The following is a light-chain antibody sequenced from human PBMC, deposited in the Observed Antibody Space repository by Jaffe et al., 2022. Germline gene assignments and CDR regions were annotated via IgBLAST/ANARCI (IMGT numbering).Light chain of an antibody. J-gene: IGKJ4*01. CDR3: QQYGASPLT. Sequence: EIVLTQSPGTLSLSPGERATLSCRASQSVSNSYLAWYQHKPGQAPRLLIYGASSRATGIPDRFSGSGSGTDFTLTISKLEPEDFAVYYCQQYGASPLTFGGGTKMEIK. CDR1: QSVSNSY. CDR2: GAS. V-gene: IGKV3-20*01.